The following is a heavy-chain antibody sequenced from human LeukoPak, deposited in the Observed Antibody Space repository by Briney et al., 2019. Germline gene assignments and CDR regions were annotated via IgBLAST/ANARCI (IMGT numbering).Heavy chain of an antibody. D-gene: IGHD1-1*01. CDR3: VSWDVGHNNY. V-gene: IGHV3-7*01. Sequence: GGSLRLSCAASGFTFSSFWMSWLRQAPGKGLEWVAHMNEAGSDKYYVEYVKSRFSISRDNAKNSVILQMNSLRVEDTAVYYCVSWDVGHNNYWGQGAQVTVSS. J-gene: IGHJ4*02. CDR2: MNEAGSDK. CDR1: GFTFSSFW.